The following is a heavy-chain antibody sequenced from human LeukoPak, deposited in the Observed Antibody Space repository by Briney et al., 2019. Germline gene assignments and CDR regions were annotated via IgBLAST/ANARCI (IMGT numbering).Heavy chain of an antibody. Sequence: TSETLSLTCTVSGGSLSNHYWNWIRHPAGTGLEYIGRIYHTGSTNYNPSLKSRVTLSVDTSNIQFSLNLTSVTAADTAVYYCARGPLGGESFDIWGQGTMVTVSS. CDR2: IYHTGST. CDR3: ARGPLGGESFDI. J-gene: IGHJ3*02. CDR1: GGSLSNHY. V-gene: IGHV4-4*07. D-gene: IGHD3-16*01.